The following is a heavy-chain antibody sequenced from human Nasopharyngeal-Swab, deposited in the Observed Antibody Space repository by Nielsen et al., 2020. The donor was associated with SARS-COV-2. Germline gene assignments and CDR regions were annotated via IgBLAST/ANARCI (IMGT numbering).Heavy chain of an antibody. CDR3: ARCSRLDSNYYYYYMDV. Sequence: SETLSLTCTVSGGSISSGGYYWSWIRQHPGKGLEWIGYIYYSGSTYYNPSLKSRVTISVDTSKNQFSLKLSSVTAADTAVYYCARCSRLDSNYYYYYMDVWGKGTTVTVSS. V-gene: IGHV4-31*03. D-gene: IGHD4-11*01. CDR1: GGSISSGGYY. J-gene: IGHJ6*03. CDR2: IYYSGST.